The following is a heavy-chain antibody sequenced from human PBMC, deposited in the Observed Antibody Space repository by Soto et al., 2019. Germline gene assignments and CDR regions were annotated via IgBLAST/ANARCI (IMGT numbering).Heavy chain of an antibody. CDR1: GYFFTSYG. J-gene: IGHJ4*02. Sequence: QVQLVQSGGEVVQPGASVKVSCKASGYFFTSYGISWVRQAPGQGLEWMGWISPYNGNTKYAQNFQRRVTMTTDRSTYTAYMELRSLRSDDPAVYYCARDFGSDLSAPGAVFDYWGQGTLVTVSS. CDR3: ARDFGSDLSAPGAVFDY. V-gene: IGHV1-18*04. CDR2: ISPYNGNT. D-gene: IGHD3-3*01.